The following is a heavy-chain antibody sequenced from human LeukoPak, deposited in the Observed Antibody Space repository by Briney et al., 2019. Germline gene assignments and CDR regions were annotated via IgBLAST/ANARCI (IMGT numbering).Heavy chain of an antibody. D-gene: IGHD6-13*01. Sequence: SVKVSCKASGGTFSSYAISWVRQAPGQGLEWMGGIIPIFGTANHAQKFQGRVTITADESTSTAYMELSSLRSEDTAVYYCARSHSSPTNDAFDIWGQGTMVTVSS. J-gene: IGHJ3*02. CDR1: GGTFSSYA. V-gene: IGHV1-69*01. CDR3: ARSHSSPTNDAFDI. CDR2: IIPIFGTA.